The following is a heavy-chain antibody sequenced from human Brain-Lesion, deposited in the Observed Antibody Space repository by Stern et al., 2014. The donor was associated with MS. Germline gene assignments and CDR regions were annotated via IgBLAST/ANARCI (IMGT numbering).Heavy chain of an antibody. Sequence: QVQLVQSGPGLVKPSETLSLTCTVSGASISTSYWSWIRQPPGKGLEWIGYVSYSGNTNYNPSLKSRVTISLDTSKSQFSLKLTSVTAADTAVYYCARGVGTNWQLFYYGMDVWGQGTTFTVSS. CDR2: VSYSGNT. V-gene: IGHV4-59*01. CDR3: ARGVGTNWQLFYYGMDV. D-gene: IGHD2-2*01. J-gene: IGHJ6*02. CDR1: GASISTSY.